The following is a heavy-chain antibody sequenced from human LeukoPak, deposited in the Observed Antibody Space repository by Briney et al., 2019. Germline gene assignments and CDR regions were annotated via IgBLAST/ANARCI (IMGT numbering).Heavy chain of an antibody. CDR2: IWYDGSNT. CDR3: FPNRTAANPPFDD. CDR1: GFIFSKYG. J-gene: IGHJ4*02. V-gene: IGHV3-33*01. Sequence: GGSLRLSCAATGFIFSKYGMHWVRQAPGKGLEWVALIWYDGSNTYYADSVKGRFTNSRDNSMNTLYLQMNSLRVEDTAVYYCFPNRTAANPPFDDWGQGTLVTGSS. D-gene: IGHD2-2*01.